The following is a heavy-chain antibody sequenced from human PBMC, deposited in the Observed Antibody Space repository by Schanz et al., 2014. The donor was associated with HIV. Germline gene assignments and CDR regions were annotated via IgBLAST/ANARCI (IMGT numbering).Heavy chain of an antibody. D-gene: IGHD1-1*01. V-gene: IGHV3-33*01. J-gene: IGHJ5*02. Sequence: QVQLVESGRGVVQPGTSLRLSCAASGFSFSIFGMHWVRQAPGKGLEWVAIIGYDGNNKYYADSVKGRFTVSRDNSKNTNTLYLQMNSLRAEDTAVYYCARDQGTTWTSGGNWFDPWGQGTLVTVSS. CDR3: ARDQGTTWTSGGNWFDP. CDR1: GFSFSIFG. CDR2: IGYDGNNK.